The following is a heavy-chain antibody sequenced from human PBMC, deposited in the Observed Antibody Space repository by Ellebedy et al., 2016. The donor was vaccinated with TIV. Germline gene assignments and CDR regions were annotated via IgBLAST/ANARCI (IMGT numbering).Heavy chain of an antibody. CDR2: LYSGGGT. CDR1: GFTFSDFA. D-gene: IGHD2-21*02. Sequence: PGGSLRLSCAASGFTFSDFAMSSVLQAPGKGLEWVSLLYSGGGTYYADSVKGRFTISRDNSKNTLYLQMNSLRAEDTAVYYCLVVTAPEDAFDIWGQGTMVTVSS. V-gene: IGHV3-53*01. J-gene: IGHJ3*02. CDR3: LVVTAPEDAFDI.